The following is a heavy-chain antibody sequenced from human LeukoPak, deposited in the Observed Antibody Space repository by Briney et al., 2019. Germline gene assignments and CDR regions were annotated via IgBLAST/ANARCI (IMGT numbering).Heavy chain of an antibody. Sequence: ASVKVSCKASGYTFTGYYMHWVRQAPGQGLEWMGWINPNSGGTNYAQKFQGRVTMTRDTSISTAYMELSRQRSDDTAVYYCARDTMVRGVITASYFDYWGQGTLVTVSS. D-gene: IGHD3-10*01. CDR3: ARDTMVRGVITASYFDY. CDR1: GYTFTGYY. J-gene: IGHJ4*02. CDR2: INPNSGGT. V-gene: IGHV1-2*02.